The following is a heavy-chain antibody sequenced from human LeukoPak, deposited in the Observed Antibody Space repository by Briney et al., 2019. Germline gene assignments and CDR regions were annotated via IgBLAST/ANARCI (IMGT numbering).Heavy chain of an antibody. CDR2: ISYSGST. Sequence: SETLSLTCTVSGGSISGSSYYWGWIRQPPGKGLEWIGTISYSGSTYYNPSLKSRVTISVDTSKNQFSLKLSSVTAADTAVYYCASAPKIRSAYDVWGKGTTVTVSS. CDR3: ASAPKIRSAYDV. CDR1: GGSISGSSYY. D-gene: IGHD3-3*01. J-gene: IGHJ6*04. V-gene: IGHV4-39*07.